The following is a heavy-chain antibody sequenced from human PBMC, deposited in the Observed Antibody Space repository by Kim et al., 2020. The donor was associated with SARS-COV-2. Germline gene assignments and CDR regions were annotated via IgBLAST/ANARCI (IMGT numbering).Heavy chain of an antibody. J-gene: IGHJ4*02. CDR3: AKTGQLDY. Sequence: YTDSTRRQFTISRDNSKNARSLQMNSLRAEDTALYYCAKTGQLDYWGQGPLVTVSS. V-gene: IGHV3-23*01. D-gene: IGHD6-13*01.